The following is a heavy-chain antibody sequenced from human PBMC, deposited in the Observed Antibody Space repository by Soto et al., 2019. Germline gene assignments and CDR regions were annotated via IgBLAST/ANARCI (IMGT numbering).Heavy chain of an antibody. Sequence: SETLSLTCAVYGGSFSGYYWSWIRQPPGKGLEWIGDIHHSGSTNYNPSLKSRVTISVDTSKNQFSLKLTSVTAEDTAVYYCARHEGNGNVWPLDYWGQGILVTVSS. V-gene: IGHV4-34*01. CDR1: GGSFSGYY. J-gene: IGHJ4*02. CDR2: IHHSGST. D-gene: IGHD2-8*01. CDR3: ARHEGNGNVWPLDY.